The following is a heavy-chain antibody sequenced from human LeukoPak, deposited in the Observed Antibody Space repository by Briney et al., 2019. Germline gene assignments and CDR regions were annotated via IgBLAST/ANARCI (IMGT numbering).Heavy chain of an antibody. CDR3: VGDMTGPRDI. D-gene: IGHD3-16*01. Sequence: SRGSLRLSCAASGSTFSSYWIHWVRQAPGKGLMWVSRIKPDGSRTAYADSVKGRFTIARDNAKNPLYLQMNSLRDEDTAVYYCVGDMTGPRDIWGQGTMVTVS. V-gene: IGHV3-74*03. CDR2: IKPDGSRT. J-gene: IGHJ3*02. CDR1: GSTFSSYW.